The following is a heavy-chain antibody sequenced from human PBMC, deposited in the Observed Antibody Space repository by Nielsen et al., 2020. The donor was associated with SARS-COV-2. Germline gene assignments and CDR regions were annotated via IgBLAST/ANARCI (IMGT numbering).Heavy chain of an antibody. Sequence: GGSLRLSCATSGFIFNNYWVSWVRQAPGKGLEWVANIDADGSNKYYVDSVKGRFTISRDNAKSSVYLEMNSLRAEDTAVYYCARAWNFAVHWGQGTLVTVSS. D-gene: IGHD1-7*01. V-gene: IGHV3-7*01. CDR3: ARAWNFAVH. J-gene: IGHJ4*02. CDR2: IDADGSNK. CDR1: GFIFNNYW.